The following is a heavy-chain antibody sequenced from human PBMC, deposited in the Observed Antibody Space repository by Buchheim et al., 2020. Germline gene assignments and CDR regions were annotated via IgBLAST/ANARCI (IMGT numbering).Heavy chain of an antibody. CDR2: TRNKANSYNT. J-gene: IGHJ5*01. V-gene: IGHV3-72*01. D-gene: IGHD3/OR15-3a*01. CDR1: GFTFSDHW. Sequence: EVQLVESGGGLVQPGGSLRLSCAASGFTFSDHWMDWVRQAPGKGLEWVGRTRNKANSYNTEYAASVQGRFTISRDDSKNSLYREMNSLKTGRTAVYYWAWTLGKFD. CDR3: AWTLGKFD.